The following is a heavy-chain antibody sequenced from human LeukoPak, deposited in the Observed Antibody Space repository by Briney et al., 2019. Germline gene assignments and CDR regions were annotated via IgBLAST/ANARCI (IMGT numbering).Heavy chain of an antibody. CDR1: GCTFTGYY. Sequence: ASVKVSCKASGCTFTGYYMHWVRQAPGQGLEWMGWINPNSGGTNYAQKFQGRVTMTRDTSISTAYMELSRLRSDDTAVYYCARDPNSRVVRTYYYYMDVWGKGTTVTVSS. D-gene: IGHD4-23*01. CDR3: ARDPNSRVVRTYYYYMDV. V-gene: IGHV1-2*02. CDR2: INPNSGGT. J-gene: IGHJ6*03.